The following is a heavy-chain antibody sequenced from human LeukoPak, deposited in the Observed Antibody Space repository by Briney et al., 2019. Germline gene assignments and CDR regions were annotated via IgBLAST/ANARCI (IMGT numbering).Heavy chain of an antibody. D-gene: IGHD3-3*01. V-gene: IGHV1-2*02. CDR1: GYTFTGYY. CDR2: INPNSGGT. Sequence: GASVKVSCKASGYTFTGYYMHWVRQAPGQGLEWMGWINPNSGGTNYAQKFQGRVTMTRDTSISTAYMELSRLRSDDTAVYYCAREPDYDFFFNWFDPWGQGTLVTVSS. J-gene: IGHJ5*02. CDR3: AREPDYDFFFNWFDP.